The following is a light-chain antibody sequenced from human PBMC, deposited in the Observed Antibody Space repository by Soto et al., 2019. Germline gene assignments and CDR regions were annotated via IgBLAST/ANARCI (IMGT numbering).Light chain of an antibody. Sequence: EIVLTQSPGTLSLSPGERATRSCRASQSVGSRYLAWYQQKAGQPPRLLIYGASRRATGIPDRFSGSGSGTDFTLTISRLEPEDFAVYYCQQSGSSPQDPFGQGTKLEI. CDR1: QSVGSRY. CDR3: QQSGSSPQDP. CDR2: GAS. V-gene: IGKV3-20*01. J-gene: IGKJ2*01.